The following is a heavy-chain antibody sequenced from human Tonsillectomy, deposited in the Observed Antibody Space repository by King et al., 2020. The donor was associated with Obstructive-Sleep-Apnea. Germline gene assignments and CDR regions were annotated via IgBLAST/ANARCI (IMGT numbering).Heavy chain of an antibody. D-gene: IGHD3-22*01. Sequence: QLQESGPGLVKPSQTLSLTCTVSGGSISSGDYYWSWIRQPPGKGLEWIGYIYYSGSTYYNPSLKSRVTISVDTSKNQFSLKLSSVTAADTAVYYCARGISMIVVVPLNYGMAVWGQGTTVTVSS. V-gene: IGHV4-30-4*01. J-gene: IGHJ6*02. CDR1: GGSISSGDYY. CDR3: ARGISMIVVVPLNYGMAV. CDR2: IYYSGST.